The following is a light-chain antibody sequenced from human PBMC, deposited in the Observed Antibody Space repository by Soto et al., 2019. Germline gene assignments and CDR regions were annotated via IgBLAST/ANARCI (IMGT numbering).Light chain of an antibody. CDR2: AAS. J-gene: IGKJ1*01. Sequence: DIQMTQSPSSLSASVGDRVTITCRASQDISNYLAWYQQRPGKVPKLLIYAASTLQSGVPSRFSGSGSGADFTLTISCLQPEDVATYYCQKYNGDPQWTFGQGTKVDIK. V-gene: IGKV1-27*01. CDR3: QKYNGDPQWT. CDR1: QDISNY.